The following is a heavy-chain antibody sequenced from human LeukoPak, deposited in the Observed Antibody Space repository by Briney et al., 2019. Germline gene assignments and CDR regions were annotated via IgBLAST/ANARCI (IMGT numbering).Heavy chain of an antibody. V-gene: IGHV4-39*01. CDR1: GGSITSSSYY. J-gene: IGHJ6*03. CDR3: ARQYFGYYYMDV. Sequence: NPSETLSLTCTVSGGSITSSSYYWGWIRQPPGKGLEWIGSFYYSGSTYYNPSLKSRVTISVDTSKNQFSLKLSSVTAADTAVYYCARQYFGYYYMDVWGKGTTVTVSS. D-gene: IGHD3-9*01. CDR2: FYYSGST.